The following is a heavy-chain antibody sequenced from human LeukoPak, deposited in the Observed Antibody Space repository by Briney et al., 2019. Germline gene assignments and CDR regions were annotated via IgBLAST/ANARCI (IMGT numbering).Heavy chain of an antibody. CDR2: ISHEGNT. Sequence: PSETLSLTCAVYGASFSDSYWSWIRQPPEKGLEWIGQISHEGNTNYNPSLKSRVTLSTDTSKNQFSLRLTSVTTADTAIYYCARRRDWNDVLDPWGQGTPVTVSS. CDR1: GASFSDSY. CDR3: ARRRDWNDVLDP. J-gene: IGHJ5*02. D-gene: IGHD1-1*01. V-gene: IGHV4-34*01.